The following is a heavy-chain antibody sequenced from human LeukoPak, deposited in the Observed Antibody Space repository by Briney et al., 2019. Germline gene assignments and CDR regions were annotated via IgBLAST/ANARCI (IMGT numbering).Heavy chain of an antibody. CDR3: AEDKEAFGEFDNYYFDY. Sequence: GGSLRLSCAASGFTFSSYAMSWVRQAPGKGLEWVSGISWNSGSIGYADSVKGRFTISRDNAKNSLYLQMNSLRAEDTALYYCAEDKEAFGEFDNYYFDYWGQGTLVTVSS. CDR1: GFTFSSYA. D-gene: IGHD3-10*01. V-gene: IGHV3-9*01. J-gene: IGHJ4*02. CDR2: ISWNSGSI.